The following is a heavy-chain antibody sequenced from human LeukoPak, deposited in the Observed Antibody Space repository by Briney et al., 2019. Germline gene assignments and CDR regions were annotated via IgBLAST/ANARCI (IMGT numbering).Heavy chain of an antibody. Sequence: ASVKVSCKASGYTFTSYDINWVRQATGQGREWMGWMNPNSGNTGYAQKFQGRVTMTMNTSISTAYMELSSLRSDDTAVYYCARTYYDSSGYSGFDYWGQGTLVTVSS. CDR2: MNPNSGNT. J-gene: IGHJ4*02. D-gene: IGHD3-22*01. V-gene: IGHV1-8*01. CDR3: ARTYYDSSGYSGFDY. CDR1: GYTFTSYD.